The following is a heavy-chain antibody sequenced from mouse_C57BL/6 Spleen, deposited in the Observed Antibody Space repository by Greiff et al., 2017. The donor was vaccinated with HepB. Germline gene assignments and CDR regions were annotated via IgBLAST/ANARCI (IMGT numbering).Heavy chain of an antibody. D-gene: IGHD2-2*01. J-gene: IGHJ3*01. CDR2: IDPENGDT. CDR1: GFNIKDDY. V-gene: IGHV14-4*01. Sequence: DVKLQESGAELVRPGASVKLSCTASGFNIKDDYMHWVKQRPEQGLEWIGWIDPENGDTEYASKFQGKATITADTSSNTAYLQLSSLTSEDTAVYYCTLIYYGYGEFAYWGQGTLVTVSA. CDR3: TLIYYGYGEFAY.